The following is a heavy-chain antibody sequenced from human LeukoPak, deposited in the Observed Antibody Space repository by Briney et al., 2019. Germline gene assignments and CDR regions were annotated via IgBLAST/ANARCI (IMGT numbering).Heavy chain of an antibody. CDR1: GFTFRDYY. J-gene: IGHJ3*02. D-gene: IGHD3-3*01. Sequence: GGSLTLSCAASGFTFRDYYMSCIRQSPGKALEWVSYISSSGSTIYYADPVKGRFTISRDNAKNSLYLQMNSLRAEDTAVYYCARGYDFWSGCARGIDAFAIWGQGTMVTVSS. V-gene: IGHV3-11*01. CDR2: ISSSGSTI. CDR3: ARGYDFWSGCARGIDAFAI.